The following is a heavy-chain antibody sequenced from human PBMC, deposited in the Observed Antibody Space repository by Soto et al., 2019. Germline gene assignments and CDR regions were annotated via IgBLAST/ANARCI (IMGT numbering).Heavy chain of an antibody. CDR1: GFTFSSYW. Sequence: GGSLRLSCAASGFTFSSYWMSWVRQAPGKGLEWVANIKQDGSEKYYVDSVKGRFTISRDNAKNSLYLQMNSLRAEDTAVYYCARDHGRYLDWFSIWGQGTMVTVSS. CDR2: IKQDGSEK. J-gene: IGHJ3*02. D-gene: IGHD3-9*01. V-gene: IGHV3-7*03. CDR3: ARDHGRYLDWFSI.